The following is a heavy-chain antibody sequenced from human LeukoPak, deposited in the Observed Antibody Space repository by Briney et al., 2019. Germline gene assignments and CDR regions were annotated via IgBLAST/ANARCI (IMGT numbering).Heavy chain of an antibody. D-gene: IGHD6-19*01. CDR1: GGSISSSSYY. Sequence: SETLSLTCTVSGGSISSSSYYWGWIRPPPGKVLEWIGNFYYSGSTYYNPSLKSRVTISVDTSKNQFSLKLTSVTAADTAVYYCARHASVSGNWPRPLDYWGQGSLVTVSS. J-gene: IGHJ4*02. V-gene: IGHV4-39*01. CDR2: FYYSGST. CDR3: ARHASVSGNWPRPLDY.